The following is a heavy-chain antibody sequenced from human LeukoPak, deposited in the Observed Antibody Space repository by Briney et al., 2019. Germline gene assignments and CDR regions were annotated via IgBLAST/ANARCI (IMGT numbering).Heavy chain of an antibody. Sequence: SETLSLTRTFSCGPYQRGYYYWGWVRQPPGKGLEWIGYIYYSGSTYYNPSLKSRVTISVDTSKNQFSLKLSSVTAADTAVYYCARDLEYFLFDYWGQGTLVTVSS. J-gene: IGHJ4*02. CDR3: ARDLEYFLFDY. V-gene: IGHV4-30-4*01. CDR2: IYYSGST. CDR1: CGPYQRGYYY. D-gene: IGHD2/OR15-2a*01.